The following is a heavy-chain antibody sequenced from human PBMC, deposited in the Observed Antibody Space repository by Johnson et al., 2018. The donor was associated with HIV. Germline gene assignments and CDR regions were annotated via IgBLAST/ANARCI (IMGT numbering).Heavy chain of an antibody. V-gene: IGHV3-64*04. J-gene: IGHJ3*02. Sequence: QVQLVESGGGVVQPGRSLRLSCAASGFTFSSCAMHWVRQAPGKGLEYVSAISSSGGRTYYADSVKGRFTISRDNAKNSLYLQMNTLRAEDTAVYYCARDAVISSGWYNVDAFDIWGQGTMVTVSS. CDR1: GFTFSSCA. D-gene: IGHD6-19*01. CDR3: ARDAVISSGWYNVDAFDI. CDR2: ISSSGGRT.